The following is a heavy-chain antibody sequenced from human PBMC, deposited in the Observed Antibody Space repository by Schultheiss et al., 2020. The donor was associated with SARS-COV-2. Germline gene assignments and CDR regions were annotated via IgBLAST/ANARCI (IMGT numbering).Heavy chain of an antibody. CDR1: GGSISSYY. J-gene: IGHJ2*01. CDR2: ISDSGTS. D-gene: IGHD3-22*01. Sequence: SQTLSLTCTVSGGSISSYYWSWIRQPPGKGLEWIGYISDSGTSDYSPSMKSRLIMSLDTSKNEVSLKLTSVTAADTAVYYCARLRYVVVIMAAEDWYRDLWGRGTLVTVSS. CDR3: ARLRYVVVIMAAEDWYRDL. V-gene: IGHV4-59*01.